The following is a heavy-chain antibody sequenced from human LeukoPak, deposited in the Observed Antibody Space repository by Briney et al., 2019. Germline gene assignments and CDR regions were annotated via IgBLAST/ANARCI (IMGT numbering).Heavy chain of an antibody. D-gene: IGHD3-10*01. CDR3: AKVPYSDYGSGRPPFMDV. CDR2: ISDNGSST. Sequence: GASLRLSCAASGFTFSSYGISWVRQAPGQGLEWMARISDNGSSTYYADSLKGRVTISRDKSKNTLYLQLNSLRVEDTAIHYCAKVPYSDYGSGRPPFMDVWGQGTTVAVSS. J-gene: IGHJ6*02. CDR1: GFTFSSYG. V-gene: IGHV3-23*01.